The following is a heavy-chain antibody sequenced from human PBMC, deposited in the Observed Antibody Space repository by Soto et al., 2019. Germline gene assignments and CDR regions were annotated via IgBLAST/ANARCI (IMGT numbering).Heavy chain of an antibody. Sequence: ASVKVACQTSGYTFTIYAMHWVRQATGQGLEWMGWINPNSGGTNYAQKFQGWVTMTRDTSISTAYMELSRLRSDDTAVYYCARGWTMVRGVAFDYWGQGTLVTVSS. CDR3: ARGWTMVRGVAFDY. D-gene: IGHD3-10*01. CDR2: INPNSGGT. V-gene: IGHV1-2*04. J-gene: IGHJ4*02. CDR1: GYTFTIYA.